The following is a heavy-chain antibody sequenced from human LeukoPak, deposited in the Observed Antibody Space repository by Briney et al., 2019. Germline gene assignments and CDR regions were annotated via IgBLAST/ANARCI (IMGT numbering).Heavy chain of an antibody. CDR3: AKDAITMVRGAASNWFDP. D-gene: IGHD3-10*01. CDR2: IRYDGSNK. Sequence: GGSLRLSCAASGFTFSSYGMHWVRQASGKGLEWVAFIRYDGSNKYYADSVKGRFTISRDNSKNTLYLQMNSLRAEDTAVYYCAKDAITMVRGAASNWFDPWGQGTLVTVSS. V-gene: IGHV3-30*02. J-gene: IGHJ5*02. CDR1: GFTFSSYG.